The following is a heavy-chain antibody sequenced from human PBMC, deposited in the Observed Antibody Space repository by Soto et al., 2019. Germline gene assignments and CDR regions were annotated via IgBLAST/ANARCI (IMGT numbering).Heavy chain of an antibody. CDR1: GFTFSSYG. CDR2: ISYDGSNK. CDR3: AKDITILGRGQATYNWFDP. D-gene: IGHD3-3*01. V-gene: IGHV3-30*18. J-gene: IGHJ5*02. Sequence: QVQLVESGGGVVQPGRSLRLSCAASGFTFSSYGMHWVRQAPGKGLEWVAVISYDGSNKYYADSVKGRFTISRDNSKNTLYLQMNSLRAENTAVYYCAKDITILGRGQATYNWFDPWGQGTLVTVSS.